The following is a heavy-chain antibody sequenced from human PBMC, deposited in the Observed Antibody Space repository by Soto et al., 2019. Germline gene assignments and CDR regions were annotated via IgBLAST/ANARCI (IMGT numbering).Heavy chain of an antibody. J-gene: IGHJ6*02. D-gene: IGHD2-2*01. CDR3: ARGVVPAAMPVYYYYGMDV. Sequence: LGESLKISCKGSGYSFTSYWISWVRQMPGKGLEWMGRIDPSDSYTNYSPSFQGHVTISADKSISTAYLQWSSLKASDTAMYYCARGVVPAAMPVYYYYGMDVWGQGTTVTVSS. V-gene: IGHV5-10-1*01. CDR2: IDPSDSYT. CDR1: GYSFTSYW.